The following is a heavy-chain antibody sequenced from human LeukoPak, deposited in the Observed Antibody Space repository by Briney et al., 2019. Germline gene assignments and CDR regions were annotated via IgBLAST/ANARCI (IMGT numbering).Heavy chain of an antibody. CDR1: GGSFSGYY. V-gene: IGHV4-34*01. Sequence: PSETLSLTCAVYGGSFSGYYWSWIRQPPGKGLEWIGEINHSGSTNYNPSLKSRVTISVDMSKNQFSLKLSSVTAADTAVYYCARGRELWLLSYWGQGTLVTVSS. J-gene: IGHJ4*02. D-gene: IGHD5-18*01. CDR2: INHSGST. CDR3: ARGRELWLLSY.